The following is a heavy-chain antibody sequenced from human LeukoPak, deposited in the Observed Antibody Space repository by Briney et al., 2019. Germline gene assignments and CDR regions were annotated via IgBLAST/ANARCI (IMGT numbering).Heavy chain of an antibody. CDR3: ARVPVLRYCSSTSCFNPGGGAFDI. D-gene: IGHD2-2*01. Sequence: SVKVSCQASGGTFSRYAISWVRQAPGQGLEWMGGIIPIFGTANYAQKFQGRVTITADKSTSTAYMELSSLRSEDTAVYYCARVPVLRYCSSTSCFNPGGGAFDIWGQGTMVTVTS. V-gene: IGHV1-69*06. CDR2: IIPIFGTA. J-gene: IGHJ3*02. CDR1: GGTFSRYA.